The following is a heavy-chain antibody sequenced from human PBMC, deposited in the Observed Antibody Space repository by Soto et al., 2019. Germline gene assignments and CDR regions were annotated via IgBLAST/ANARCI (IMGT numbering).Heavy chain of an antibody. CDR2: IYYSGGT. CDR3: ARASTGELWVYANWFDP. CDR1: GGSISSGDYY. J-gene: IGHJ5*02. D-gene: IGHD3-16*01. V-gene: IGHV4-30-4*01. Sequence: QVQLQESGPGLVKPSQTLSLTCTVSGGSISSGDYYWSWIRQPPGKGLEWIGFIYYSGGTYYKPSLKSPVTISVDTSKNKFSLNLSSVTAADTAVYYCARASTGELWVYANWFDPWGPGTLVTVSS.